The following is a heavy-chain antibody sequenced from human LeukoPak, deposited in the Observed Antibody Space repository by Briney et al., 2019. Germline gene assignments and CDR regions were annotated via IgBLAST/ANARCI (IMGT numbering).Heavy chain of an antibody. V-gene: IGHV3-30*18. J-gene: IGHJ4*02. CDR3: AKDSNIYGSGSYYNAPPDY. D-gene: IGHD3-10*01. CDR2: ISYDGSNK. Sequence: GGSLRLSCAASGFTFSSYGMHWVRQAPGKGLEWGAVISYDGSNKYYADSVKGRFTISRDNSKNTLYLQMNSLRAEDTAVYYCAKDSNIYGSGSYYNAPPDYWGQGTLVTVSS. CDR1: GFTFSSYG.